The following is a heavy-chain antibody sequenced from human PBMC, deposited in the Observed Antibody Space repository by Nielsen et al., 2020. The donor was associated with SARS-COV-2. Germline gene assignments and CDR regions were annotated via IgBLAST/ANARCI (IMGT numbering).Heavy chain of an antibody. CDR2: INHSGST. V-gene: IGHV4-34*01. D-gene: IGHD6-13*01. CDR1: GGSFSGYY. CDR3: ARGAIAAAGTSWFDP. J-gene: IGHJ5*02. Sequence: GSLRLSCAVYGGSFSGYYWSWIRQPPGKGLEWIGEINHSGSTNYNPSLKSRVTISVDTSKNQFSLKLSSVTAADTAVYYCARGAIAAAGTSWFDPWGQGTLVTVSS.